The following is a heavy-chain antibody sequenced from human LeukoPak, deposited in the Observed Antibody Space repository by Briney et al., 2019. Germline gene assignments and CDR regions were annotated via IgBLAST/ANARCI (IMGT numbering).Heavy chain of an antibody. J-gene: IGHJ3*01. CDR1: GFTFSSYG. Sequence: GGSLRLSCAASGFTFSSYGIHWVRQAPGKGLERVTVIWYDGSKRYYADSVKGRFTISRDNSKNTLYLQMNSLTAEDTAVYYCALEDGDTPFGAFDVWGQGTMVTVSS. CDR3: ALEDGDTPFGAFDV. V-gene: IGHV3-33*01. CDR2: IWYDGSKR. D-gene: IGHD3-10*01.